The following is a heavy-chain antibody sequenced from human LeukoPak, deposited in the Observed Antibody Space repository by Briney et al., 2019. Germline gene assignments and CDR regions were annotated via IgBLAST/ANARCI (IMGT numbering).Heavy chain of an antibody. CDR1: GFTFSSYG. CDR3: AKDPGVYSSSPSRFDP. CDR2: IRYDGSNK. J-gene: IGHJ5*02. V-gene: IGHV3-30*02. Sequence: GGSLRLSCAASGFTFSSYGMHWVRQAPGKGLECVAFIRYDGSNKYYADSVKGRFTISRDNSKNTLYLQMNSLRAEDTAVYYCAKDPGVYSSSPSRFDPWGQGTLVTVSS. D-gene: IGHD6-6*01.